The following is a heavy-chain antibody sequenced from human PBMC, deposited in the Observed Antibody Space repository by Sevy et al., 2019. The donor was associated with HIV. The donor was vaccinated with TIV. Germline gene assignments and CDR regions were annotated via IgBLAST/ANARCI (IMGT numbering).Heavy chain of an antibody. CDR1: GFTFRSFS. D-gene: IGHD1-1*01. CDR2: VSYEGSNT. J-gene: IGHJ1*01. CDR3: ALERLSSDVAEYFQN. Sequence: GGSLRLSCAASGFTFRSFSMHWVRQAPGKWLEWMTTVSYEGSNTYYADSVKGRFAVFRDNSRNLLNLQMNNLRPEDTAVYYCALERLSSDVAEYFQNWGQGTPVTVSS. V-gene: IGHV3-30*09.